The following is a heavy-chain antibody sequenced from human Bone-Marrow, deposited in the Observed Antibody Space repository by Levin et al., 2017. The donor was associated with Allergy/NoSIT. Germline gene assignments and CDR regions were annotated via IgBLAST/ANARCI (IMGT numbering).Heavy chain of an antibody. D-gene: IGHD6-13*01. V-gene: IGHV3-23*01. CDR3: AKGYSSNYYGIFDY. Sequence: GGSLRLSCAASGFIFNNYAMSWVRQAPGRGLEWVSAISGTGGSTYYADSVKGRFTISRDNSKSTLYLQMNSLRAEDTAVYYCAKGYSSNYYGIFDYWGQGTLVTVSS. CDR2: ISGTGGST. CDR1: GFIFNNYA. J-gene: IGHJ4*02.